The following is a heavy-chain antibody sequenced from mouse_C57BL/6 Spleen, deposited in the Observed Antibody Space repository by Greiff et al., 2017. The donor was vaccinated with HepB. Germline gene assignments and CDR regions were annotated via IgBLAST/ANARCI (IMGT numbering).Heavy chain of an antibody. V-gene: IGHV1-19*01. J-gene: IGHJ1*03. CDR3: ARLYGSSFYWYFDV. Sequence: VQLQQSGPVLVKPGASVKMSCKASGYTFTDYYMNWVKQSHGKSLEWIGVINPYNGGTSYNQKFKGKATLTVDKSSSTAYMELNSLTSEDSAVYYCARLYGSSFYWYFDVWGTGTTVTVSS. CDR1: GYTFTDYY. D-gene: IGHD1-1*01. CDR2: INPYNGGT.